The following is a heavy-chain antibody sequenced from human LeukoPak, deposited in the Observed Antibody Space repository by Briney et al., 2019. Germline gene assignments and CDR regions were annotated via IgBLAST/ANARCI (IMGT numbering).Heavy chain of an antibody. Sequence: ASVTVSCKASGGTFSSYAISWVRQAPGQGLEWMGGIIPIFGTANYAQKFQGRVTITADESTSTAYMELSSLRSEDTAVYYCARLVPRYCSGGSCYSRNYFDYWGQGTLVTVSS. CDR3: ARLVPRYCSGGSCYSRNYFDY. D-gene: IGHD2-15*01. J-gene: IGHJ4*02. CDR2: IIPIFGTA. CDR1: GGTFSSYA. V-gene: IGHV1-69*13.